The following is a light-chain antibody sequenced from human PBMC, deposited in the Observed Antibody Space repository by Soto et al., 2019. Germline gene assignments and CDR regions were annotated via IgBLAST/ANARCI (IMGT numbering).Light chain of an antibody. CDR1: SGHSTYA. Sequence: QSVLTQSPSASASLGASVKLTCTLSSGHSTYAIAWHQQQPEKGPRYLMKLDSDGSHRKGDGIPDRFSGSSSGAERYLTISSLQSEDEADYYCQTWATVPDGVFGGGTKLTVL. V-gene: IGLV4-69*01. CDR2: LDSDGSH. J-gene: IGLJ3*02. CDR3: QTWATVPDGV.